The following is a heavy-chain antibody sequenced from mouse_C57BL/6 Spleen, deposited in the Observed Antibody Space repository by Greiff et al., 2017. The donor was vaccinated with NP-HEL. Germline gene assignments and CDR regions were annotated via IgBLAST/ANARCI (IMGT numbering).Heavy chain of an antibody. D-gene: IGHD1-1*01. V-gene: IGHV1-81*01. CDR2: IYPRSGNT. CDR1: GYTFTSYG. J-gene: IGHJ1*03. Sequence: VKLQESGAELARPGASVKLSCKASGYTFTSYGISWVKQRTGQGLEWIGEIYPRSGNTYYNEKFKGKATLTADKSSSTAYMELRSLTSEDSAVYFCARSQCITTVVATRYFDVWGTGTTVTVSS. CDR3: ARSQCITTVVATRYFDV.